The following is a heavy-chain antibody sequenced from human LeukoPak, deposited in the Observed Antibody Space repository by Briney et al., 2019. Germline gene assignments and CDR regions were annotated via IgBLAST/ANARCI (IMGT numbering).Heavy chain of an antibody. D-gene: IGHD6-19*01. J-gene: IGHJ4*02. CDR3: ARDGGSAWSLDY. Sequence: PGGSLRLSCAASGFTFSDNYMSWIRQAPGKGLEWVSYISSSGNTTYNADSVKGRFSITRDNAKNSLYLQMNSLRAEDTAVYYCARDGGSAWSLDYWGQGTLVTVSS. V-gene: IGHV3-11*04. CDR1: GFTFSDNY. CDR2: ISSSGNTT.